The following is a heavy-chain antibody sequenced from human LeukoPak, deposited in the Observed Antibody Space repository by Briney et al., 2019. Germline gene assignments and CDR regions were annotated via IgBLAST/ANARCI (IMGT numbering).Heavy chain of an antibody. V-gene: IGHV3-30*01. CDR2: ISYDGSNK. D-gene: IGHD1-1*01. CDR3: ARDVWNDGPFDY. Sequence: SLRLSCAASGFTFSSYAMHWVRQAPGKGLEWVAVISYDGSNKYYADSVKGRFTISRDNSKNTLYLQMNSLRAEDTAVYYCARDVWNDGPFDYWGQGTLVTVSS. CDR1: GFTFSSYA. J-gene: IGHJ4*02.